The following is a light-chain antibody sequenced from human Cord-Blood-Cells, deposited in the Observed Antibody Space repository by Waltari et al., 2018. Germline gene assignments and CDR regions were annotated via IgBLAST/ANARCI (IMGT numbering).Light chain of an antibody. Sequence: EIVMTQSPATLSVSPGERATLSSRASQRVSSNLAWYQQKPGHAPRLLIYGASTRATGIPARFSGSGSGTEFTLTISSLQSEDFAVYYCQQYNNWPPLTFGGGTKVEIK. CDR1: QRVSSN. CDR2: GAS. J-gene: IGKJ4*01. V-gene: IGKV3-15*01. CDR3: QQYNNWPPLT.